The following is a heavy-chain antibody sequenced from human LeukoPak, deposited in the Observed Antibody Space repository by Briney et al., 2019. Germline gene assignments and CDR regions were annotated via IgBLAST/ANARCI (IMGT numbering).Heavy chain of an antibody. CDR3: ARGYCSGGSCYYFDY. Sequence: SETLSLTCAVYGGSFSGYYWSWIRQPPGKGLEWIGEINHSGSTNYNPSLKSRVTISVDTSKNQFSLKLSSVTAADTAAYYCARGYCSGGSCYYFDYWGQGTLVTVSS. CDR2: INHSGST. CDR1: GGSFSGYY. J-gene: IGHJ4*02. D-gene: IGHD2-15*01. V-gene: IGHV4-34*01.